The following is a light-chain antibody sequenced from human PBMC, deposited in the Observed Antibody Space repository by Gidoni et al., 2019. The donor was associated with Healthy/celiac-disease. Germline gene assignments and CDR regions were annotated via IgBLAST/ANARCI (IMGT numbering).Light chain of an antibody. V-gene: IGKV3-20*01. CDR3: QQYGSSPPIT. Sequence: EIVLTQSPGTLSLSPGERATLSCRASQSVSSSYLAWYQQKPGQAPRLLIYGASSRATGIPDRFSGSGSGTDFTLTISRLEPEDFAVYYCQQYGSSPPITFGPXTKVDIQ. CDR2: GAS. J-gene: IGKJ3*01. CDR1: QSVSSSY.